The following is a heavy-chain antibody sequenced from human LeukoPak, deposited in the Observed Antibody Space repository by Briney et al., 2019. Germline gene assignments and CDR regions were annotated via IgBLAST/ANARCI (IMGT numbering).Heavy chain of an antibody. CDR2: ISVSGRST. J-gene: IGHJ6*03. CDR1: GFTFSNYA. D-gene: IGHD2-2*01. Sequence: PGGSLRLSCAASGFTFSNYAMSWVRQAPGKGLEWVSDISVSGRSTYYADSVKGRFTISRGNSTNTLGLQMNSLRAEDTAVYYCAKSLTDCSSTIGRYYQLDVWGKGTTVTVSS. CDR3: AKSLTDCSSTIGRYYQLDV. V-gene: IGHV3-23*01.